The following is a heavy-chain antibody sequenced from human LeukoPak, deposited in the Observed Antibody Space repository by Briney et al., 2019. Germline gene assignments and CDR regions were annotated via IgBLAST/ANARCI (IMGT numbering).Heavy chain of an antibody. Sequence: GGSLRLSCAASGFTFSSYWMSWVRQAPGKGLEWVGRSRNKDNSYTTEYAASVRGRFTISRDDSKNSLYLQMNSLKTEDTAMYYCARAGDYYSTGDCWGQGTLVTVSS. CDR1: GFTFSSYW. V-gene: IGHV3-72*01. CDR2: SRNKDNSYTT. J-gene: IGHJ4*02. CDR3: ARAGDYYSTGDC. D-gene: IGHD3-22*01.